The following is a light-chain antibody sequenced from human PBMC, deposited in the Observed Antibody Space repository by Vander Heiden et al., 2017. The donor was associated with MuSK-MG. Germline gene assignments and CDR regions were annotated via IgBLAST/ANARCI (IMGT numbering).Light chain of an antibody. J-gene: IGLJ1*01. V-gene: IGLV1-47*01. CDR3: AAWDDSLSGLYV. CDR1: SSNIGSNY. Sequence: QSVLTQPPSASRTPAPRVTISYSGSSSNIGSNYVYWYQQLPGTAPKLLIYRNNQRPSGVPDRFSGSKSGTSASLAISGLRSEDEADYYCAAWDDSLSGLYVFGTGTKVTVL. CDR2: RNN.